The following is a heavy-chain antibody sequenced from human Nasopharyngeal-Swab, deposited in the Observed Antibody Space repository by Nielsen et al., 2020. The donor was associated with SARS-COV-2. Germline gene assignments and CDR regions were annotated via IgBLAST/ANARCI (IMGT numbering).Heavy chain of an antibody. Sequence: GESLKISCAASGFNFSGSAMHWVRQASGRGLEWVGRIGDKAHNYATTYAASVKGRFTISRDDSKNTAFLQMDSLNTEDTALYYCTTDYYFDYWGQGTLVTVSS. CDR3: TTDYYFDY. J-gene: IGHJ4*02. CDR2: IGDKAHNYAT. V-gene: IGHV3-73*01. CDR1: GFNFSGSA. D-gene: IGHD4/OR15-4a*01.